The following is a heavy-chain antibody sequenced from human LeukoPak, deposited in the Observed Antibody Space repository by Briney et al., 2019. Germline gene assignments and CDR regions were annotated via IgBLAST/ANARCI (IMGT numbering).Heavy chain of an antibody. CDR2: ISWNSGSI. CDR3: ARSSGSYYRDYFDY. Sequence: PGGSLRLSCAASGFTFDDYAMHWVRQAPGKGLEWVSGISWNSGSIGYADSVKGRFTISRDNSKNTLYLQMNSLRAEDTAVYYCARSSGSYYRDYFDYWGQGTLVTVSS. CDR1: GFTFDDYA. D-gene: IGHD1-26*01. V-gene: IGHV3-9*01. J-gene: IGHJ4*02.